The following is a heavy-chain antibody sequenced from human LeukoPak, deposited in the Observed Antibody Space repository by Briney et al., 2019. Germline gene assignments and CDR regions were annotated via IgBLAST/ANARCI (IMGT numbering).Heavy chain of an antibody. CDR3: ARAEGIPPRRGYYFDY. J-gene: IGHJ4*02. D-gene: IGHD5-18*01. V-gene: IGHV1-69*05. Sequence: SVKVSCKASGGTFISYAISWVGQAPGQGLEWMGGIIPIFGTANYAQKFQGRVTITTDESTSAAYMELSSLRSEDTAVYYCARAEGIPPRRGYYFDYWGQGTLVTVSS. CDR1: GGTFISYA. CDR2: IIPIFGTA.